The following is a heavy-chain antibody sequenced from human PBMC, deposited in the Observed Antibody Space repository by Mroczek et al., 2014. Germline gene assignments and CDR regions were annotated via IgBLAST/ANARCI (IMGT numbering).Heavy chain of an antibody. J-gene: IGHJ3*02. V-gene: IGHV3-33*01. CDR2: IWYDGSNK. CDR1: GFTFSSYG. CDR3: ARSWAEYSSSSDAFDI. Sequence: QVQLVQSGGGVVQPGRSLRLSCAASGFTFSSYGMHWVRQAPGKGLEWVAVIWYDGSNKYYADSVKGRFTISRDNSKNTLYLQMNSLRAEDTAVYYCARSWAEYSSSSDAFDIWGQGTMVTRLF. D-gene: IGHD6-6*01.